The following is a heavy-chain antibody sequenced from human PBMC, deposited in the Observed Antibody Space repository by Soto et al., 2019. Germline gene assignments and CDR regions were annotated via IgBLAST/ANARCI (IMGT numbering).Heavy chain of an antibody. CDR1: GFTFSSYA. CDR2: ISYDGSNK. D-gene: IGHD1-7*01. V-gene: IGHV3-30-3*01. CDR3: AKDQGRTTLYYHGMDV. Sequence: QVQLVESGGGVVQPGRSLRLSCAASGFTFSSYAMQWVRQAPGQGLEWVALISYDGSNKYYADSVKGRFTISRDNSKKTLYLQMNSLRHEDTAVYQCAKDQGRTTLYYHGMDVWGQGTTVTVSS. J-gene: IGHJ6*02.